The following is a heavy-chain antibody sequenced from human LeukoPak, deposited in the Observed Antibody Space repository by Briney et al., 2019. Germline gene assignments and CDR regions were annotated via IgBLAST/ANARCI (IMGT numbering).Heavy chain of an antibody. CDR2: IIPILGIA. D-gene: IGHD6-19*01. CDR1: GGTFSSYA. Sequence: SVKVSCKASGGTFSSYAISWVRQAPGQGLEWMGRIIPILGIANYAQKFQGRVTITADKSTSTAYMELSSLRSEDTAVYYCARDPPLPEYSSGWYDWFDYWGQGTLDTVSS. J-gene: IGHJ4*02. CDR3: ARDPPLPEYSSGWYDWFDY. V-gene: IGHV1-69*04.